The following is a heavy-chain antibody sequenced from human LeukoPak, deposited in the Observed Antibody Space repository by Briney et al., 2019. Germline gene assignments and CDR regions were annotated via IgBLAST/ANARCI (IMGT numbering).Heavy chain of an antibody. J-gene: IGHJ4*02. V-gene: IGHV1-46*01. Sequence: ASVKVSCKASGYTFTSYYMHWVRQVPGQGLEWMGIINPSGGSTSYAQKFQGRVTMTRDTSTSTVYMELSSLRSEDTAVYYCARDRYYDSSGYYTRYYFDYWGQGTLVTVSS. D-gene: IGHD3-22*01. CDR2: INPSGGST. CDR1: GYTFTSYY. CDR3: ARDRYYDSSGYYTRYYFDY.